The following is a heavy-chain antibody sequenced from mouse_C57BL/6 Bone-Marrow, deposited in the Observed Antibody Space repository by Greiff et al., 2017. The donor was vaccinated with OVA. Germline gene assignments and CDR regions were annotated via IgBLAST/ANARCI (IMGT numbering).Heavy chain of an antibody. V-gene: IGHV1-76*01. J-gene: IGHJ4*01. CDR2: IYPGSGNT. Sequence: QVQLKESGAELVRPGASVKLSCKASGYTFTDYYINWVKQRPGQGLEWIARIYPGSGNTYYNEKFKGKATLTAEKSSSTAYMQLSSLTSEDSAVYFCARADYYGGSYDAMDYWGQGTSVTVSS. CDR1: GYTFTDYY. D-gene: IGHD1-1*01. CDR3: ARADYYGGSYDAMDY.